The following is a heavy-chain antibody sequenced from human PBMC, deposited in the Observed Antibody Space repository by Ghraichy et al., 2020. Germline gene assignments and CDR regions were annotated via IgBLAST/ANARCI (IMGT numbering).Heavy chain of an antibody. CDR3: RVYYDSSGYYPDAFDI. D-gene: IGHD3-22*01. J-gene: IGHJ3*02. V-gene: IGHV3-49*04. Sequence: GESLNISCTASGFTFGDYAMSWVRQAPGKGLEWVGFIRSKAYGGTTEYAASVKGRFTISRDDSKSIAYLQMNSLKTEDTAVYYCRVYYDSSGYYPDAFDIWGQGTMVTVSS. CDR1: GFTFGDYA. CDR2: IRSKAYGGTT.